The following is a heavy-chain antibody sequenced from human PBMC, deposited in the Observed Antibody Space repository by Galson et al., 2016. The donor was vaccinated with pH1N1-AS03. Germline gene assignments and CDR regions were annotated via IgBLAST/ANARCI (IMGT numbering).Heavy chain of an antibody. Sequence: SVKVSCKASGYTFVNYGISWVRRAPGQGLEWMGWISGYDGHTGYAQKFQGRVTMTTDTSTNTAYMELRSLTSDDTAVYYCARDECGYMYWGQGTLVTVSS. V-gene: IGHV1-18*01. CDR2: ISGYDGHT. D-gene: IGHD3-22*01. CDR1: GYTFVNYG. J-gene: IGHJ4*02. CDR3: ARDECGYMY.